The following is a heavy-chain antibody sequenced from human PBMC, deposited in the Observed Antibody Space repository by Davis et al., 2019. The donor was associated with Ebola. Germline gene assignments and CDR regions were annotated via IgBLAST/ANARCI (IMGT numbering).Heavy chain of an antibody. CDR1: GGSMTDYY. D-gene: IGHD3-16*01. V-gene: IGHV4-59*08. Sequence: SETLSLTCTVSGGSMTDYYWSWIRQSPGQGLEWIGYFYYLGSTIYNPSLQSRVTISVDTSKNQFSLMLTSVTAADTAVYYCARLGFLGGQFDFWGQGTLVTVSA. J-gene: IGHJ4*02. CDR2: FYYLGST. CDR3: ARLGFLGGQFDF.